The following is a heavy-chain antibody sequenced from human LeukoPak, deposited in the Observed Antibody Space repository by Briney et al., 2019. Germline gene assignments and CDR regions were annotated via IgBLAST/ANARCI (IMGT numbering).Heavy chain of an antibody. CDR3: ARGHGTSWFPFDS. V-gene: IGHV3-48*03. Sequence: GGSLRLSCTASGFSFSSYQMNWVRQAPGKGLEWVSHISDGDPTIYYADSVKGRFTISRDDAKSSLYLEMNSLSAEDTAIYYCARGHGTSWFPFDSWGQRTLVTVSS. CDR1: GFSFSSYQ. CDR2: ISDGDPTI. D-gene: IGHD3-10*01. J-gene: IGHJ4*02.